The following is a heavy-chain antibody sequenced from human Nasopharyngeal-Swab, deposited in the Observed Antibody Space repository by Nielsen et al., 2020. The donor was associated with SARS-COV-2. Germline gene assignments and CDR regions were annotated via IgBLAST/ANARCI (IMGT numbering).Heavy chain of an antibody. CDR1: GFIFKNYA. D-gene: IGHD5-12*01. J-gene: IGHJ6*02. CDR2: ISGADDST. CDR3: AKDRDSGDDSGEYYHYYGMDV. Sequence: GESLNISCSASGFIFKNYAMNLVRQAPGRGLEWVSAISGADDSTKYADSVKGRFTISRDNSKNTLDLQMNSLRAEDTAMYYCAKDRDSGDDSGEYYHYYGMDVWGQGTSVTVS. V-gene: IGHV3-23*01.